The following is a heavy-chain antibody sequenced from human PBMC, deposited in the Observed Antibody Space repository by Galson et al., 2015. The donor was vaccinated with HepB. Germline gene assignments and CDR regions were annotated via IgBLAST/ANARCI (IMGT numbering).Heavy chain of an antibody. D-gene: IGHD4-11*01. CDR1: GFTFSSYG. J-gene: IGHJ4*02. Sequence: SLRLSCAASGFTFSSYGMHWVRQAPGKGLEWVAVIWYDGSNKYYADSVKGRFTISRDNPKNTLDLQMNSLRAEDTAVYYCARGRYSNTYYVGADFDYWGQGTLVTVSS. CDR2: IWYDGSNK. V-gene: IGHV3-33*01. CDR3: ARGRYSNTYYVGADFDY.